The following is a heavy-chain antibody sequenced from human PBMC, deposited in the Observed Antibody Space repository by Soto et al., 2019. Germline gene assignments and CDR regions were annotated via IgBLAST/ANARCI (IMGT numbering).Heavy chain of an antibody. J-gene: IGHJ6*02. CDR2: INPSGGST. V-gene: IGHV1-46*01. CDR3: ARARGDIVVVPAAQIYYYYGMDV. CDR1: GYTFTSYY. Sequence: ASVKVSCEASGYTFTSYYIHWVRQAPGQGLEWMGIINPSGGSTSYAQKFQGRVTMTRDTSTSTVYMELSSLRSEDTAVYYCARARGDIVVVPAAQIYYYYGMDVWGQGTTVTVSS. D-gene: IGHD2-2*01.